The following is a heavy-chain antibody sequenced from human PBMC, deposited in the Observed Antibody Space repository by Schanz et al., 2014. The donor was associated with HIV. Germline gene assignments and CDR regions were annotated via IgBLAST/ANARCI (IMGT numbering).Heavy chain of an antibody. V-gene: IGHV1-18*01. Sequence: QVQLVQSGAEVKKPGSSVMVSCKTSGGTFSSYAISWVRQAPGQGLDWVGWISPYNGDRKYDQKFQGRVTLTTDTSTNTAYMELRSLRSDDTAVYYCAKGQDWPGPQLDHWGHGSLVIVSS. CDR2: ISPYNGDR. J-gene: IGHJ4*03. CDR1: GGTFSSYA. CDR3: AKGQDWPGPQLDH. D-gene: IGHD3-9*01.